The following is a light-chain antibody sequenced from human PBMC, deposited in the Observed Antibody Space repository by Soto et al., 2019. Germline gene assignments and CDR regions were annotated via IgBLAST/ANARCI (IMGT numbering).Light chain of an antibody. V-gene: IGLV2-14*01. CDR3: SSCV. J-gene: IGLJ2*01. Sequence: QSALTQPASVSGSPGQSITISCTGTSSDVGGYNYVSWYQQHPGKAPKLMIYDVSNRPSGVSNRFSGSKSGNTASLTISGLQAEDEADYYCSSCVFGGGTKVTVL. CDR2: DVS. CDR1: SSDVGGYNY.